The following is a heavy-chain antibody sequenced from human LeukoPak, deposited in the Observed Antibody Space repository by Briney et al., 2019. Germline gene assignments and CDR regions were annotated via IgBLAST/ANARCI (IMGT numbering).Heavy chain of an antibody. J-gene: IGHJ4*02. V-gene: IGHV3-21*01. CDR3: ARDPSIAARPVDY. D-gene: IGHD6-6*01. CDR2: ISSSSSYI. Sequence: GRSLRLSCAASGFTFSSYSMNWVRQAPGKGLEWVSSISSSSSYIYYADSVKGRFTISRDNAKNSLYLQMNSLRAEDTAVYYCARDPSIAARPVDYWGQGTLVTVSS. CDR1: GFTFSSYS.